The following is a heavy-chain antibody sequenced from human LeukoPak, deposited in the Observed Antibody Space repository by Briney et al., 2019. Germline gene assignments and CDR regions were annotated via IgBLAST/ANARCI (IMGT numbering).Heavy chain of an antibody. CDR2: INHSGST. CDR1: GGSFNGYY. Sequence: PSETLSLTCAVYGGSFNGYYWSWIRQPPGKGLEWIGDINHSGSTNYNPSLKSRVTMSVDTSKNQFSLKVRSMTAADTAMYYCARDARTIKERSDAFDIWGQGTMVTVSS. J-gene: IGHJ3*02. CDR3: ARDARTIKERSDAFDI. V-gene: IGHV4-34*01. D-gene: IGHD1-1*01.